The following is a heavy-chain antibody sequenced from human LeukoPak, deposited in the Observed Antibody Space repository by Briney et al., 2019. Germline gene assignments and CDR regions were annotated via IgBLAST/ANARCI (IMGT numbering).Heavy chain of an antibody. Sequence: SETLSLTCTVSGGSISSYYWSWLRQPAGKGLEWIGRIYTSGSTNYNPSLKSRVTMSVDTSKNQFSLSLASVTAADTAVYYCATLTMSGLGIIPPASWGQGTLVTVSS. J-gene: IGHJ5*02. CDR1: GGSISSYY. CDR3: ATLTMSGLGIIPPAS. D-gene: IGHD3/OR15-3a*01. V-gene: IGHV4-4*07. CDR2: IYTSGST.